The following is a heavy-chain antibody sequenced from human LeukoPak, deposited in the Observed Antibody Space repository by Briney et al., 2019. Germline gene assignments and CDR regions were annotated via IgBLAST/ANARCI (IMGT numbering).Heavy chain of an antibody. CDR2: IYSGGYT. CDR3: AKSLYSGTYRAIGY. V-gene: IGHV3-53*01. D-gene: IGHD1-26*01. CDR1: GFSVSSNY. Sequence: PGGSLRLSCAASGFSVSSNYMSWVRQAPGKGLEWVSVIYSGGYTNYADSVKGRFTISRDNSKNTLYLQMNSLRAEDTAVYYCAKSLYSGTYRAIGYWGQGALVTVSS. J-gene: IGHJ4*02.